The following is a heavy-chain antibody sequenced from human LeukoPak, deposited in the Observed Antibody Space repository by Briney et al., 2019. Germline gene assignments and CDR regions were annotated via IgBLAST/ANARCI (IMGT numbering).Heavy chain of an antibody. J-gene: IGHJ6*02. CDR3: ARDSGSSGYYYVSAYGMDV. CDR2: INHSGST. D-gene: IGHD3-22*01. Sequence: SETLSLTCAVYGGSFSGYYWSWIRQPPGKGLEWIGEINHSGSTYYNPSLKSRVTISVDTSKNQFSLKLSSVTAADTAVYYCARDSGSSGYYYVSAYGMDVWGQGTTVTVSS. V-gene: IGHV4-34*09. CDR1: GGSFSGYY.